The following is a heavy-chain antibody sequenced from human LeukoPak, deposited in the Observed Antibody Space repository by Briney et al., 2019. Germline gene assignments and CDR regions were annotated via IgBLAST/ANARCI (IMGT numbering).Heavy chain of an antibody. D-gene: IGHD1-26*01. CDR1: GFTFSSYS. V-gene: IGHV3-48*01. CDR2: ISSSSSTI. J-gene: IGHJ4*02. Sequence: PGGSLRLSCAASGFTFSSYSMNWVRQAPGKGLEWVSYISSSSSTIYYADSVKGRFTISRDNSKNTLYLQMNSLRAEDTAVYYCAKGPDGWELYQDWGQGTLVTVSS. CDR3: AKGPDGWELYQD.